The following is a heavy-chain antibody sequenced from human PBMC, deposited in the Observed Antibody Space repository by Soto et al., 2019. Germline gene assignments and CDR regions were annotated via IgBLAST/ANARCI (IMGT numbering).Heavy chain of an antibody. CDR1: GDSLSSGGHY. J-gene: IGHJ4*02. Sequence: SETLSLTCTVSGDSLSSGGHYWSWIRQHPRKGLEWIGHIYDSVSTYYSPSLRSRVTISADMSKNQFSLNLRSVTAADTAVYYCARVDHRGYFAILTDYWGQGTLVTVSS. D-gene: IGHD3-9*01. V-gene: IGHV4-31*03. CDR3: ARVDHRGYFAILTDY. CDR2: IYDSVST.